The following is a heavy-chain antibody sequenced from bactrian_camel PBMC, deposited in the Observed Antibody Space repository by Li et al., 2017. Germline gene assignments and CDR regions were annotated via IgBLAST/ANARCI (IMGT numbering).Heavy chain of an antibody. V-gene: IGHV3S1*01. CDR3: AKGGYGGSWFDF. J-gene: IGHJ6*01. Sequence: HVQLVESGGGLVQPGGSLTLSCAASGFTFSNNWMHWVRQAPGKGLEWVSHINSGGSSTYYADSVKGRFTISRDNAKNTVYLQLNSLKTEDMAMYYCAKGGYGGSWFDFWGQGTQVTVS. CDR1: GFTFSNNW. CDR2: INSGGSST. D-gene: IGHD6*01.